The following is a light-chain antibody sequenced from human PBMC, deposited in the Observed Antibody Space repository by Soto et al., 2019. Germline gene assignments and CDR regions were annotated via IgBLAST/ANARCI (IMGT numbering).Light chain of an antibody. V-gene: IGLV2-14*03. J-gene: IGLJ2*01. Sequence: QSVLTQPASVSGSPGQSITISCTGTSSDIGAYNYVSWYQQHPGKAPKLMIYDVNIRPSGVSNPFSGSKSGNTASLTISGLQGEDEADYYCTSWTTSTTMIFGGRTKVTVL. CDR1: SSDIGAYNY. CDR2: DVN. CDR3: TSWTTSTTMI.